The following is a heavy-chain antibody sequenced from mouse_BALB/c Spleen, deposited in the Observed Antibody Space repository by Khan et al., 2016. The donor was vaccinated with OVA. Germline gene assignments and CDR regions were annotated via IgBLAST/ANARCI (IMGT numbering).Heavy chain of an antibody. J-gene: IGHJ2*01. CDR1: GYSITSGYA. D-gene: IGHD1-1*01. V-gene: IGHV3-2*02. Sequence: DVQLQESGPGLVKPSQSLSLTYTVTGYSITSGYAWNWIRQFPGNKLEWMGYISYSGVTSYTPSLKSRISITRDTSKNQFFLQLNSVTTEDTATYYCARGNYYGYYFDYWGQGTTLTVSS. CDR2: ISYSGVT. CDR3: ARGNYYGYYFDY.